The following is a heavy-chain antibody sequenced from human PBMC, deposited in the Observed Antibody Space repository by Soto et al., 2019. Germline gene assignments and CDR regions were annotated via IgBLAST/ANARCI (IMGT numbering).Heavy chain of an antibody. Sequence: SETLSLTCTVSGGSISSYYWSWIRQPPGKGLEWIGYIYYSGSTNYNPSLKSRVTISVDTSKNQFSLKLSSVTAEDTAVYYCARWNYYDSSGYFTFDYWGQGTLVTVSS. J-gene: IGHJ4*02. CDR2: IYYSGST. V-gene: IGHV4-59*01. CDR1: GGSISSYY. D-gene: IGHD3-22*01. CDR3: ARWNYYDSSGYFTFDY.